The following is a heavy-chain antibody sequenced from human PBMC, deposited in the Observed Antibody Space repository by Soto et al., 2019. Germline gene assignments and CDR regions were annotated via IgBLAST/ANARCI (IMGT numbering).Heavy chain of an antibody. CDR2: ISGSGGST. CDR1: GFTFSSYA. J-gene: IGHJ4*02. Sequence: GGSLRLSCAASGFTFSSYAMSWVRQAPGKGLEWVSAISGSGGSTYYADSVKGRFTISRDNSKNTLYLQMNSLRAEDTAVYYCARAGAVVVIAIDYWGQGTLVTVSS. CDR3: ARAGAVVVIAIDY. V-gene: IGHV3-23*01. D-gene: IGHD2-21*01.